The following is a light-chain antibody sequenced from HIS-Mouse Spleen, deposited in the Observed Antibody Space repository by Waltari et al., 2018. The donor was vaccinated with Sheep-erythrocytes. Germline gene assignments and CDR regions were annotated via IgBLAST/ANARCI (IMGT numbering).Light chain of an antibody. V-gene: IGLV2-8*01. J-gene: IGLJ2*01. CDR1: SSDVVGYNY. Sequence: QSALTQPPSASGSPGQSVTISCTGTSSDVVGYNYVSWYQQHPGQAPKLMIYEVSKRPSGVPDLFSGAKSGNTASLTVSGLQAEDEADYYCSSYAGSNNLVFGGGTKLTVL. CDR2: EVS. CDR3: SSYAGSNNLV.